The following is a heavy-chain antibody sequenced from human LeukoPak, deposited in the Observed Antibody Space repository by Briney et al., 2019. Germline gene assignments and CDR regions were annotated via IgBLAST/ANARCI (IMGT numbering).Heavy chain of an antibody. Sequence: GESLKISCKGSGYSFTSYWLGWVRQMPGKGLEWMGIIYPGDSDTRYSPSFQGQVTISADKSISTAYLQWSSLKASDTAMYYCARVGSDFNNWFDPWGQGTLVTVSS. V-gene: IGHV5-51*01. D-gene: IGHD3-3*01. J-gene: IGHJ5*02. CDR3: ARVGSDFNNWFDP. CDR1: GYSFTSYW. CDR2: IYPGDSDT.